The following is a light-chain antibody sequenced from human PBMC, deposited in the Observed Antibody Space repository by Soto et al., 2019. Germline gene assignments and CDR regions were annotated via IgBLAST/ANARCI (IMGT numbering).Light chain of an antibody. CDR2: AVS. V-gene: IGKV1-39*01. CDR1: QSIRNF. J-gene: IGKJ1*01. Sequence: DVQVTQSPSSLSASVGDRVTITCRSSQSIRNFLNWYQQKPGQAPNVLIYAVSTLRGGVPSRFSGGGSGTDFTLTISSLQPEDSGTYYCQQSYSTPGTFGQGTKVEIK. CDR3: QQSYSTPGT.